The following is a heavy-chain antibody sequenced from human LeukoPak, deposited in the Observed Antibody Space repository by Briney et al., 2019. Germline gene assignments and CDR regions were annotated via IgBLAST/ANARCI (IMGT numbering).Heavy chain of an antibody. CDR3: ARVRSTVEAGTPDY. CDR2: ISYSGSHT. Sequence: GGSLRLSCAASGFTFSDYYMSWIRQAPGKGLEWLSYISYSGSHTTYADSVKGRFTTSRDNAKNSLYLQMNSLRAEDTAVYYCARVRSTVEAGTPDYWGQGTLVTVSS. J-gene: IGHJ4*02. D-gene: IGHD2-15*01. V-gene: IGHV3-11*06. CDR1: GFTFSDYY.